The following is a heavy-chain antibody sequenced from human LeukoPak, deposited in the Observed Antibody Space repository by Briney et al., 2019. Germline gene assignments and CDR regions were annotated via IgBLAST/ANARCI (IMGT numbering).Heavy chain of an antibody. CDR3: VRDPQRDWYFDL. J-gene: IGHJ2*01. CDR2: INHSGST. CDR1: GGSISSGGYY. Sequence: SETLSLTCTVSGGSISSGGYYWSWIRQHPGKGLEWIGEINHSGSTNYNPSLKSRVTISVDTSKNQFSLKLRYVTAVDTAVYYCVRDPQRDWYFDLWGRGTLVTVSS. V-gene: IGHV4-39*07.